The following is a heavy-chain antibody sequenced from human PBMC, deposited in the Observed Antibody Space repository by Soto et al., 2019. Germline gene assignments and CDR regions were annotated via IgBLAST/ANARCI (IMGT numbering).Heavy chain of an antibody. CDR1: GYSFSSFW. Sequence: PGESLKISCKGSGYSFSSFWIAWVRQMPGKGLEWVGIIFPGDSGTRYSPSFQGQVTISGDKSISTAYLQWSSLKASDTAMYYCARLIYGSGSSYKGYFDYWGQGALVTGSS. D-gene: IGHD3-10*01. J-gene: IGHJ4*02. V-gene: IGHV5-51*01. CDR3: ARLIYGSGSSYKGYFDY. CDR2: IFPGDSGT.